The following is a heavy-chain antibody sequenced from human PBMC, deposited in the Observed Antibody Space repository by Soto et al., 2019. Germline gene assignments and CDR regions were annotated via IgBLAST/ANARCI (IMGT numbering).Heavy chain of an antibody. CDR1: GGTFSSYA. J-gene: IGHJ4*02. CDR3: ARTGTARRFLEWLLNY. CDR2: IIPIFGRA. V-gene: IGHV1-69*01. D-gene: IGHD3-3*01. Sequence: QVQLLQSGAEVKKPGSSVKVSCKASGGTFSSYAISWVRQAPGQGLEWMGGIIPIFGRANYAQKFQGRVRITAEESTSTAYMELSSLRSEDTAGYYCARTGTARRFLEWLLNYWGQGTLVTVSS.